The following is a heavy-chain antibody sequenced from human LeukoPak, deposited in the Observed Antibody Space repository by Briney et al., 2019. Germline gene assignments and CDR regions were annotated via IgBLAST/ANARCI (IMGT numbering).Heavy chain of an antibody. D-gene: IGHD3-10*01. CDR3: ATMVRGVIVDAPAPYYYYYMDV. V-gene: IGHV4-4*07. CDR2: IYTSGST. CDR1: GGSISSYY. J-gene: IGHJ6*03. Sequence: SETLSLTCTVSGGSISSYYWSWIRQPAGKGLEWIGLIYTSGSTNYNPSLQSRVTMSVDTSKNQFSLKLSSVTAADTAVYYCATMVRGVIVDAPAPYYYYYMDVWGKGTTVTVSS.